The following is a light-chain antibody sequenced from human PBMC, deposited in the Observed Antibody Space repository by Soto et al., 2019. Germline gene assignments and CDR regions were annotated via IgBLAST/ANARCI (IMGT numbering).Light chain of an antibody. J-gene: IGLJ1*01. CDR3: CSYAGSSTPYV. CDR2: DVS. V-gene: IGLV2-14*03. CDR1: SSDVGAYNY. Sequence: QSVLTQPASVSGSPGQSITISCTGTSSDVGAYNYVSWYQQLPGKAPKLMIYDVSKRPSGVSNRFSGSKSGNTASLTISGLQAEDEADYYCCSYAGSSTPYVFGTGTKVTVL.